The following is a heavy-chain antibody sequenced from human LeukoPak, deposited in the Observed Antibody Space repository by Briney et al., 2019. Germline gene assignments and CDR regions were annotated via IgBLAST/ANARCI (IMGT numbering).Heavy chain of an antibody. D-gene: IGHD6-19*01. CDR3: ASTTLYSSGWYIQN. CDR1: GGSISSGGYY. Sequence: SQTLSLTCTVSGGSISSGGYYWSWIRQPPGKGLEWIGYIYHSGSTYYNPSLKSRVTISVDTSKNQFSLKLSSVTAADTAVYYCASTTLYSSGWYIQNWGQGTLVTVSS. J-gene: IGHJ4*02. V-gene: IGHV4-30-2*01. CDR2: IYHSGST.